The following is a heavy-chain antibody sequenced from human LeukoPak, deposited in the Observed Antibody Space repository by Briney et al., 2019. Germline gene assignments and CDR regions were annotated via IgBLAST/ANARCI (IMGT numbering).Heavy chain of an antibody. Sequence: SQTLSLTCTVSGGSISSGSHYWNWIRQPAGKGLECIGRIYPSGSTHYNPSLKSRVTISVDTSKKQFSLKLSSVTAANTAVYYCATNGSGWLLTTNWFDPRGQRSLVTVSS. CDR2: IYPSGST. CDR3: ATNGSGWLLTTNWFDP. D-gene: IGHD6-19*01. J-gene: IGHJ5*02. V-gene: IGHV4-61*02. CDR1: GGSISSGSHY.